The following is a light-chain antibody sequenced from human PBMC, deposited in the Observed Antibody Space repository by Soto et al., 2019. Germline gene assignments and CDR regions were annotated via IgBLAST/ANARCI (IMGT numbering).Light chain of an antibody. V-gene: IGKV3-20*01. CDR3: QQYGSSLLT. CDR2: DAS. J-gene: IGKJ4*01. Sequence: IVLTQSPDTLSFAPGERATLSCRASQSVSSSYLAWYQQKPGQAPTLLIFDASARAPGTPARFSGSGSGTDFTLTISRLEPEDFAVYYCQQYGSSLLTFGGGTKVDIK. CDR1: QSVSSSY.